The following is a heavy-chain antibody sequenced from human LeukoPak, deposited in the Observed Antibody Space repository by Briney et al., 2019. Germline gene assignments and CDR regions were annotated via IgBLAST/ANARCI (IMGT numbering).Heavy chain of an antibody. CDR1: GFTFSSYA. Sequence: GGSLRLSCAASGFTFSSYAMSWVRQAPGKGLVWVSRISGNGRNINYADSVRGRFTISRDNAKNTLYLQMNTLRVEDTAVYYCTRDLMDYDVSTGLHHYYMDVWGQGTTVTVSS. D-gene: IGHD3-9*01. J-gene: IGHJ6*02. CDR2: ISGNGRNI. CDR3: TRDLMDYDVSTGLHHYYMDV. V-gene: IGHV3-74*01.